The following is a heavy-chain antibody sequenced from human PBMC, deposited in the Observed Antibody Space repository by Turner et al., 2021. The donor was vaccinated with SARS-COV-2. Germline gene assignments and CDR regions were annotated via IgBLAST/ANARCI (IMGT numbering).Heavy chain of an antibody. J-gene: IGHJ4*02. V-gene: IGHV3-30*18. Sequence: QVQLVESGGGVVQPGRSLRLSCAASGFTFSSYGMHWVRQAPGKGLDWVAVISYDGNNKYYADSVKGRFTISRDNSKNTLYLQMNSLRAEDTAVYYCAKQLGLYSNPMYYFDYLGQGTLVTVSS. CDR3: AKQLGLYSNPMYYFDY. CDR1: GFTFSSYG. CDR2: ISYDGNNK. D-gene: IGHD4-4*01.